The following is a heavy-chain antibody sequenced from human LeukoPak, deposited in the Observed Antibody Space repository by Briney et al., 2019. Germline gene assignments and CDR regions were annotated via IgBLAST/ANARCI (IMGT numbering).Heavy chain of an antibody. J-gene: IGHJ4*02. V-gene: IGHV3-23*01. CDR3: AKDRWASSSSSFDY. CDR2: ISGSGGST. CDR1: GFTFSSYA. Sequence: GGSLRLSCAASGFTFSSYAMSWVRQAPGKGLEWVSGISGSGGSTYYADSVTGRFTISRDNSKNTLYLQMNSLRDEDTAVYYCAKDRWASSSSSFDYWGQGTLVTVSS. D-gene: IGHD6-6*01.